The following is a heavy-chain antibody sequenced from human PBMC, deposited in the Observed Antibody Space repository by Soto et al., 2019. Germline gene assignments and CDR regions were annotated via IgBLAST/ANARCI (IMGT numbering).Heavy chain of an antibody. CDR3: ANKDGTYYYGSGSYSPPLDY. V-gene: IGHV3-30*18. J-gene: IGHJ4*02. Sequence: QVQLVESGGGVVQPGRSLRLSCAASGFTFSSYGMHWVRQAPGKGLEWVAVISYDGSNKYYADSVKGRFTISRDNSKNTLYLQMNSQRAEDTAVYYCANKDGTYYYGSGSYSPPLDYWGQGTLVTVSS. CDR1: GFTFSSYG. CDR2: ISYDGSNK. D-gene: IGHD3-10*01.